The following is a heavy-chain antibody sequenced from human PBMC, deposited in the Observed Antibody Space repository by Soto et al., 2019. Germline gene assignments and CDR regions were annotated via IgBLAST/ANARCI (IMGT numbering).Heavy chain of an antibody. J-gene: IGHJ5*02. CDR2: ISTYDDKT. D-gene: IGHD2-15*01. V-gene: IGHV1-18*01. CDR1: GYSFRTHG. Sequence: QVQLVQSGAEVKTPGASVKVSCRASGYSFRTHGISWVRQAPGQGLEWMGWISTYDDKTNFPQKFQGRITMTTDTSTSTAYMELRSLRSDETAVYFCARDLGYCNSSGCFRNWFDPWGQGTLVTVSS. CDR3: ARDLGYCNSSGCFRNWFDP.